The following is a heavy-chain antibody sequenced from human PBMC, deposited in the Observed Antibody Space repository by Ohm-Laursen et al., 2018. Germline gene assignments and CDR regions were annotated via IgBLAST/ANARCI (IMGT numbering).Heavy chain of an antibody. CDR1: GFTFSRYW. Sequence: SLRLSCTASGFTFSRYWMTWVRQAPGKGLEWVSGISGSGDASYYGDSVKGRFTISRDNSKNTLYLQMNSLRAEDTAVYYCARDSTVYGMDVWGQGTTVTVSS. D-gene: IGHD2-21*02. J-gene: IGHJ6*02. CDR2: ISGSGDAS. V-gene: IGHV3-23*01. CDR3: ARDSTVYGMDV.